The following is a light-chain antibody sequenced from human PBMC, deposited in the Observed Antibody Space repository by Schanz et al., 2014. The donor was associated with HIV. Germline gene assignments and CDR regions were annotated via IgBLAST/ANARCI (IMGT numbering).Light chain of an antibody. Sequence: DIQMTQSPSTLSASIGDKVTITCRASQSVDSWLAWYQQKPGKAPKLLIYKASSLESGVPLRFTGSGSGTEFALTISSLQPDDFATYYCQQYTPYSHTFGQGTTLEI. J-gene: IGKJ2*01. CDR3: QQYTPYSHT. V-gene: IGKV1-5*03. CDR1: QSVDSW. CDR2: KAS.